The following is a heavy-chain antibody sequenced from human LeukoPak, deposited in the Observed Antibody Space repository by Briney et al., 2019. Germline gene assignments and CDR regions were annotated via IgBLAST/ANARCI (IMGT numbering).Heavy chain of an antibody. CDR1: GFTFSDYY. CDR3: ARVRDYDILTGHDAFDI. D-gene: IGHD3-9*01. J-gene: IGHJ3*02. V-gene: IGHV3-11*04. CDR2: ISSSGSTI. Sequence: GGSLRLSCAASGFTFSDYYMSWIRQAPGKGLEWVSYISSSGSTIYYADSVKGRFTISRDNAKNSLYLQMNSLRAEDTAVYYCARVRDYDILTGHDAFDIWGQGTMVTVSS.